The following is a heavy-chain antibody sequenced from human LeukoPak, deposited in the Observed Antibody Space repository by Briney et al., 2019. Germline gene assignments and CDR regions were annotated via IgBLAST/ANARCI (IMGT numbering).Heavy chain of an antibody. CDR2: ISSSSSYI. J-gene: IGHJ4*02. CDR3: ARARLDYDSSRNYFDY. D-gene: IGHD3-22*01. Sequence: SLRLSCAASXFTXXSXXMNWVRQAPGKGLEWVSSISSSSSYIYYADSVKGRFTISRDNAKNSLYLQMNSLRAEDTAVYYCARARLDYDSSRNYFDYWGQGTLVTVSS. V-gene: IGHV3-21*01. CDR1: XFTXXSXX.